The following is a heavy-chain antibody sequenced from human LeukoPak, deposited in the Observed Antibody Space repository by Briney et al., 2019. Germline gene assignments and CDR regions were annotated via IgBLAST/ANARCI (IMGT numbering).Heavy chain of an antibody. Sequence: GGSLRPSCAASGFTFSSYEMNWVRQAPGKGLEWVSYISSSGSTIYYADSVKGRFTISRDNAKNSLYLQMNSLRAEDTAVYYCARDGYNYFYFDYWGQGTLVTVSS. CDR3: ARDGYNYFYFDY. J-gene: IGHJ4*02. CDR1: GFTFSSYE. V-gene: IGHV3-48*03. CDR2: ISSSGSTI. D-gene: IGHD5-24*01.